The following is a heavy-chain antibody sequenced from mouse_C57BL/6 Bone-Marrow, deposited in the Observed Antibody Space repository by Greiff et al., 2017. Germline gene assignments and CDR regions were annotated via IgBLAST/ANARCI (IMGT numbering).Heavy chain of an antibody. CDR2: INYDGSST. D-gene: IGHD1-1*01. CDR1: GFTFSDYY. V-gene: IGHV5-16*01. J-gene: IGHJ2*01. Sequence: EVKLMESEGGLVQPGSSMKLSCTASGFTFSDYYMAWVRQVPEKGLEWVANINYDGSSTYYLDSLKSRFIISRDNAKNILYLQMSSLKSEDTATYYCARFTTVFDYWGQGTTLTVSS. CDR3: ARFTTVFDY.